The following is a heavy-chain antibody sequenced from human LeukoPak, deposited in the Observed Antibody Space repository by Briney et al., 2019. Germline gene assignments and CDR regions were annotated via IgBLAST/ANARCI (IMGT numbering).Heavy chain of an antibody. Sequence: GGSLRLSCAASGFTFSSYDMHWVRQATGKGLEWVSAIGTAGDTYYPGSVKGRLTISRENAKNSLYLQMNSLRAGDTAVYYCARGPSYYGSGRKAFDIWGQGTMVTVSS. J-gene: IGHJ3*02. CDR2: IGTAGDT. V-gene: IGHV3-13*04. CDR3: ARGPSYYGSGRKAFDI. CDR1: GFTFSSYD. D-gene: IGHD3-10*01.